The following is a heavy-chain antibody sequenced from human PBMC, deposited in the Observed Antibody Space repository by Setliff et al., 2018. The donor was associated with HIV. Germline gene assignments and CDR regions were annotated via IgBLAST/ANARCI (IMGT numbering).Heavy chain of an antibody. V-gene: IGHV4-31*03. CDR3: ARHVFVGIGGYDAFDI. CDR2: IFYSGST. Sequence: LSLTCTVSGDSISSGGYHWTWIRQHPGKGLEYIGYIFYSGSTYYNPSLKSRVTISVDTSNNQFSLKLSSVTAADTAVYYCARHVFVGIGGYDAFDIWGQGTMVTVSS. D-gene: IGHD3-10*01. CDR1: GDSISSGGYH. J-gene: IGHJ3*02.